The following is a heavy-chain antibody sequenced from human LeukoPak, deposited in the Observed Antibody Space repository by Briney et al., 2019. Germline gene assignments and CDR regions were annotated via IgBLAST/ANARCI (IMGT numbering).Heavy chain of an antibody. Sequence: GGSLRLSCAASGFTFSSYWIHWVRQAPGKGLVWVSRINSDGSSTSYADSVKGRFTISRDNAKNTLYLQMNSLRAEDTAVYYCARTMVRGVPPDYWGQGTLVTVSS. CDR3: ARTMVRGVPPDY. V-gene: IGHV3-74*01. CDR2: INSDGSST. CDR1: GFTFSSYW. D-gene: IGHD3-10*01. J-gene: IGHJ4*02.